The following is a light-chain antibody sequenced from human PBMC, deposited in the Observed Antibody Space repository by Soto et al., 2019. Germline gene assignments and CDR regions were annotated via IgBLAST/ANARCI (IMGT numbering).Light chain of an antibody. Sequence: QSVLTQPPSVSGSPGQSVTISCTVTSSDVGDYEHVSWYQQAPGTAPKLIIFDVTNRPSGVPDRFSGSKSGNTPSLTIFGLQAEDEADYYCSLYTSSSTWVSGGGTKLTVL. V-gene: IGLV2-18*01. J-gene: IGLJ3*02. CDR3: SLYTSSSTWV. CDR1: SSDVGDYEH. CDR2: DVT.